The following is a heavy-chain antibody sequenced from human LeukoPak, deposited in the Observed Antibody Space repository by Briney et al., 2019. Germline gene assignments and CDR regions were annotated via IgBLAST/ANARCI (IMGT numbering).Heavy chain of an antibody. CDR3: ARGQSYYDILTGLYYYYGMDV. D-gene: IGHD3-9*01. CDR2: IWYDGSNK. V-gene: IGHV3-33*01. J-gene: IGHJ6*02. CDR1: GFTFSSYG. Sequence: PGRPLRLSCAASGFTFSSYGMHWVRQAPGKGLEWVAVIWYDGSNKYYADSVKGRFTISRDNSKNTLYLQMNSLRAEDTAVYYCARGQSYYDILTGLYYYYGMDVWGQGTTVTVSS.